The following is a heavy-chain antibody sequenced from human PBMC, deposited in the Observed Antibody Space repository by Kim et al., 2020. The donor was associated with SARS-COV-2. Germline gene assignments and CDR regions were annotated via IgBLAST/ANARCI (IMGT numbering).Heavy chain of an antibody. J-gene: IGHJ4*02. CDR2: ISYDGSNK. D-gene: IGHD3-22*01. Sequence: LSLTCAASGFTFSSYGMHWVRQAPGKGLEWVAVISYDGSNKYYADSVKGRFTISRDNSKNTLYLQMNSLRAEDTAVYYCAKDGDPLGTMIVVVLGRFDYWGQGTLVTVSS. CDR1: GFTFSSYG. V-gene: IGHV3-30*18. CDR3: AKDGDPLGTMIVVVLGRFDY.